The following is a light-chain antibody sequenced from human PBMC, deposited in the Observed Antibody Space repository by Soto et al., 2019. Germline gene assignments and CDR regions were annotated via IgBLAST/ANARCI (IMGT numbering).Light chain of an antibody. V-gene: IGKV3-11*01. J-gene: IGKJ4*01. Sequence: EIVLTQSPATLSLSPGERATLSCRASQTVSSSLAWYQQKPGQAPRLLIYEVSNRATGIPARFSGSGSGADSTLTISSLEPGDFALYYCQQHLNWPLTFGGGTKV. CDR2: EVS. CDR1: QTVSSS. CDR3: QQHLNWPLT.